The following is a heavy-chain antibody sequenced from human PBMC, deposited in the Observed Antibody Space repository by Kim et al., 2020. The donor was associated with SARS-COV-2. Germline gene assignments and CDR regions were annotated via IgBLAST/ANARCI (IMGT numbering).Heavy chain of an antibody. Sequence: SVKVSCKASGGTFSSYAISWVRQAPGQGLEWMGGIIPIFGTANYAQKFQGRVTITADESTSTAYMELSSLRSEDTAVYYCARDSSRIVGALRPIDYWGQGTLVTFSS. D-gene: IGHD1-26*01. CDR2: IIPIFGTA. V-gene: IGHV1-69*13. J-gene: IGHJ4*02. CDR1: GGTFSSYA. CDR3: ARDSSRIVGALRPIDY.